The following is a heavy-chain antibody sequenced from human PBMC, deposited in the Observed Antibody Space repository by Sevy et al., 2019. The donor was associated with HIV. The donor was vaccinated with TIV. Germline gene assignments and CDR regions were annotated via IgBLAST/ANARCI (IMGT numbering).Heavy chain of an antibody. V-gene: IGHV3-30-3*01. J-gene: IGHJ4*02. CDR2: ISHDGTNK. CDR1: GFPFRSYT. CDR3: ARDWIGDYYYDRTTYTFDS. Sequence: GGSLRLSCAASGFPFRSYTMHWVRQAPGKGLEWVALISHDGTNKYYADSGRGRCTISRDNSKNTLFLEMNSLRPEDTALYYCARDWIGDYYYDRTTYTFDSWGQGTLVTVSS. D-gene: IGHD3-22*01.